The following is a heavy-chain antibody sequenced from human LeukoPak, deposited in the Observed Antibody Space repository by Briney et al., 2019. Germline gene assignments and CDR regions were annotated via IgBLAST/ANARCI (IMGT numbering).Heavy chain of an antibody. CDR3: ARLSSHGSLNY. Sequence: SETLSLTCTVSGGSISSYYWSWIRQPPGKGLEWIGYIYTSGSTNYNLSLKSRVTISVDTSKNQFSLKLSSVTAADTAVYYCARLSSHGSLNYWGQGTLVTVSS. CDR2: IYTSGST. V-gene: IGHV4-4*09. D-gene: IGHD2-15*01. CDR1: GGSISSYY. J-gene: IGHJ4*02.